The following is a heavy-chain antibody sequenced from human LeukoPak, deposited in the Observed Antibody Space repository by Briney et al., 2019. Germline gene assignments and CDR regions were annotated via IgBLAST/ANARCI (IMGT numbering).Heavy chain of an antibody. J-gene: IGHJ5*02. D-gene: IGHD3-9*01. CDR2: IIPIFGTA. Sequence: SVKVSCKASVGIFSSYAISWVRQAPGQGLEWMGRIIPIFGTANYAQKFQGRVTITTDEYTSTAYMELSSLRSEDTAVYYCAKGGYYDILTGYLDWFDPWGQGTLVTVSS. CDR3: AKGGYYDILTGYLDWFDP. CDR1: VGIFSSYA. V-gene: IGHV1-69*05.